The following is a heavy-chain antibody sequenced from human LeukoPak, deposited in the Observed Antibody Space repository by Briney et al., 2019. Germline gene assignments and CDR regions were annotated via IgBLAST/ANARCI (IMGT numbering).Heavy chain of an antibody. V-gene: IGHV3-21*01. J-gene: IGHJ4*02. CDR3: ARAGSGWYFRYYDSSGYPFDY. Sequence: GGSLRLSCAASGFTFSSYSMNWVRQAPGKGLEWVSSISSSSSYIYYADSVKGRFTISRDNAKNSPYLQMNSLRAEDTAVYYCARAGSGWYFRYYDSSGYPFDYWGQGTLVTVSS. CDR1: GFTFSSYS. CDR2: ISSSSSYI. D-gene: IGHD3-22*01.